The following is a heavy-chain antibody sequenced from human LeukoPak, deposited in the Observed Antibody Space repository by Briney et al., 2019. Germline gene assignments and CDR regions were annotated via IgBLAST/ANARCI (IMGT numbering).Heavy chain of an antibody. CDR1: GLTFSTYS. J-gene: IGHJ4*02. CDR2: ISSSSSYI. Sequence: GGCLRLSCAASGLTFSTYSMKSVRQAPGKGLEWVSSISSSSSYIYYADSVKGRFTISRDNAKNSLYLQMNSLRAEDTAVYYCARDYSGYDYAFDYWGQGTLVTVSS. D-gene: IGHD5-12*01. V-gene: IGHV3-21*01. CDR3: ARDYSGYDYAFDY.